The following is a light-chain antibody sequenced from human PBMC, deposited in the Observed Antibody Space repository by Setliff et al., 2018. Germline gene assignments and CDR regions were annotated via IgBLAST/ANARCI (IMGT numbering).Light chain of an antibody. J-gene: IGLJ2*01. CDR1: SSDVGAYDY. Sequence: QSVLTQPASVSGSPGQSITISCSGTSSDVGAYDYVSWYQKHPDKAPKLIIYDVNKRPSGVSNRFSGSKSVNTASLTISGLQAEDEGDYYCYSYAGGDTYAIFGGGTKGTVL. CDR3: YSYAGGDTYAI. CDR2: DVN. V-gene: IGLV2-23*02.